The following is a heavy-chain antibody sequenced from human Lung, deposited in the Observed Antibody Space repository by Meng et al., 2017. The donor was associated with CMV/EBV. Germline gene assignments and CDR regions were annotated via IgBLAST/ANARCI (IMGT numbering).Heavy chain of an antibody. CDR3: ARQYDTRTWDNWFDP. Sequence: GEXXKISCKGSGYSFTSYWIAWVRQMPGKGLEWMGIIYPGDSDTTYSPSFQGQVTISADNSISTTYLQWSSLRASDTAMYYCARQYDTRTWDNWFDPWGQGTXVNGAS. CDR2: IYPGDSDT. V-gene: IGHV5-51*01. CDR1: GYSFTSYW. D-gene: IGHD3-22*01. J-gene: IGHJ5*02.